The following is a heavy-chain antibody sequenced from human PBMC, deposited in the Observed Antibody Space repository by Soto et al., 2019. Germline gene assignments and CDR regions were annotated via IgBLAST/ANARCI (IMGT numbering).Heavy chain of an antibody. D-gene: IGHD3-10*01. Sequence: SETLSLTCTVSGGSISSGGYYWSWIRQHPGKGLEWIGYIYYSGSTYYNPSLKSRVTISVDTSKNQFSLKLSSVTAADTAVYYCARGSMVRGVIMVRVPVGFDYWGQGTLVTVSS. CDR3: ARGSMVRGVIMVRVPVGFDY. CDR1: GGSISSGGYY. V-gene: IGHV4-31*03. J-gene: IGHJ4*02. CDR2: IYYSGST.